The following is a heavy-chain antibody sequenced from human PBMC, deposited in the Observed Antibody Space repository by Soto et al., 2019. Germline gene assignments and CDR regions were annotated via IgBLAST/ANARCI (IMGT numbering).Heavy chain of an antibody. CDR2: TRNKANSYTT. V-gene: IGHV3-72*01. D-gene: IGHD6-13*01. CDR1: GFTFSDHY. J-gene: IGHJ6*02. Sequence: PGGSLRLSCAASGFTFSDHYMDWVRQAPGKGLEWVGRTRNKANSYTTEYAASVKGRFTISRDDSKNSLYLQMNSLKTEDTAVYYCARVGSSWVGYYYGMDVWGQGTTVTVSS. CDR3: ARVGSSWVGYYYGMDV.